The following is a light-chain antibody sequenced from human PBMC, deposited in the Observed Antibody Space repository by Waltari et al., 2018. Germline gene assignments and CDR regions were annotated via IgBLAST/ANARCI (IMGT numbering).Light chain of an antibody. CDR2: SNT. CDR3: AAWDDSLNGDVV. Sequence: QSVLTQPPSASGTPGQRVTISFSGRSPTTRSNHLNLYQQLPGTAPKLLIYSNTQRPSGFPDRFSGSKSGTSASLAISGLQSEDEADYYCAAWDDSLNGDVVFGGGTKLTVL. V-gene: IGLV1-44*01. J-gene: IGLJ2*01. CDR1: SPTTRSNH.